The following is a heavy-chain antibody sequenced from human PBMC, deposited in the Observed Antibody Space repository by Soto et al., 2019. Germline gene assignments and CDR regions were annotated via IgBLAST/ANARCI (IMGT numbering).Heavy chain of an antibody. V-gene: IGHV4-30-2*01. CDR2: IYHSGST. CDR3: ARAPMGYGMDV. CDR1: GGSISSGGYS. J-gene: IGHJ6*02. Sequence: SSETLSLTCAVSGGSISSGGYSWSWIRQPPGKGLEWIGYIYHSGSTYYNPSLKSRVAISVDRSKNQFSLKLSSVTAADTAVYYCARAPMGYGMDVWGQGTTVTVSS.